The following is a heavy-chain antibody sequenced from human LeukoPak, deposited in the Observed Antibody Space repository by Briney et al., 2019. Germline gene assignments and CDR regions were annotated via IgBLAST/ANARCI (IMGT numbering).Heavy chain of an antibody. Sequence: ASVKVSCKASGYTFTSYYMHWVRQAPGQGLEWMGIINPSGGSTSYAQKFQGRVTMTRDTSTSTVYMELSSLRSEDTAVYYCARYSGDLVPVGSKAYYFDFWGQGTLVTVSS. V-gene: IGHV1-46*01. CDR3: ARYSGDLVPVGSKAYYFDF. J-gene: IGHJ4*02. CDR1: GYTFTSYY. D-gene: IGHD1-26*01. CDR2: INPSGGST.